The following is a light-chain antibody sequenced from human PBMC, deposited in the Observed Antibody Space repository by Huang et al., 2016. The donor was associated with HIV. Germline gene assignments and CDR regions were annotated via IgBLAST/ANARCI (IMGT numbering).Light chain of an antibody. J-gene: IGKJ4*01. Sequence: DIQMTQSPSSLSASVGDTVIITCRASQGIINSLAWYQQKPETAPRLLRYAASSLESGAPSRFSGSGSGTDFTLTISSLQPEDLATYSCQQYYSTPLTFGGGTKVEIK. CDR1: QGIINS. CDR2: AAS. CDR3: QQYYSTPLT. V-gene: IGKV1-NL1*01.